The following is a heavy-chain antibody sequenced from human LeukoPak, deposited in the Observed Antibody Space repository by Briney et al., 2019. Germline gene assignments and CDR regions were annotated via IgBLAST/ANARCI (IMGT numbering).Heavy chain of an antibody. V-gene: IGHV3-30*18. J-gene: IGHJ6*02. CDR2: ISYDGSNK. CDR1: GFTFSSYG. D-gene: IGHD3-3*01. CDR3: AKDLTPLLEWLLSPDYYYGMDV. Sequence: GGSLRLSCAASGFTFSSYGMHWVRQAPGKGLEWVAVISYDGSNKYYADSVKGRFTISRDNSKNTLYLQMNSLRAEDTAVYYCAKDLTPLLEWLLSPDYYYGMDVWGQGTTVTVSS.